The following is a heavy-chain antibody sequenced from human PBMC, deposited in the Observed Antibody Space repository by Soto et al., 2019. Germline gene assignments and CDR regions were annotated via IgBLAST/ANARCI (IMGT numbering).Heavy chain of an antibody. Sequence: EVQLVETGGGLIQPGGSLRLSCAASGFTVSSNYMSWVRQAPGKGLEWVSVIYSGGSTYYADSVKGRFTISRDNSKNTLYLQMNSLRAEDTAVYYCARDLSSPYYGSGAMDVWGQGTTVTVSS. J-gene: IGHJ6*02. V-gene: IGHV3-53*02. CDR2: IYSGGST. D-gene: IGHD3-10*01. CDR3: ARDLSSPYYGSGAMDV. CDR1: GFTVSSNY.